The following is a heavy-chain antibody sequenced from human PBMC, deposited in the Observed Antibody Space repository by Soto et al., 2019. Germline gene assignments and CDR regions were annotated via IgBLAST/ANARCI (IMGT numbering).Heavy chain of an antibody. Sequence: VEAGGGVVQPGRSLRLSCAASGFTFMNYDMNWVRQAPGKGLEWVATTSFDGDIRYYADSVKGRFTISRDNTRNTLYLQMNKLRLEDTAVYYCAKDDSEFYGILTGLLHYWGQGTRVTVSS. D-gene: IGHD3-9*01. CDR1: GFTFMNYD. V-gene: IGHV3-30*18. CDR2: TSFDGDIR. CDR3: AKDDSEFYGILTGLLHY. J-gene: IGHJ1*01.